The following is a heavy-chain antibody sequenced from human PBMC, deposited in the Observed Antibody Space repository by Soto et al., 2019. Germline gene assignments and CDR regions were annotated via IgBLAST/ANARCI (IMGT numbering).Heavy chain of an antibody. CDR3: ARGIDYYEGLDV. CDR2: INPKSGAT. J-gene: IGHJ6*02. CDR1: GYTFIGYH. D-gene: IGHD6-13*01. Sequence: QVQLVQSGADVKKPGASVKVSCQASGYTFIGYHLHWVRQAPGQGLEWMGWINPKSGATNYAENFQGRVTMTRDTSINTAYMDLTRLTSDDTSVYYCARGIDYYEGLDVWGHATTVTVSS. V-gene: IGHV1-2*02.